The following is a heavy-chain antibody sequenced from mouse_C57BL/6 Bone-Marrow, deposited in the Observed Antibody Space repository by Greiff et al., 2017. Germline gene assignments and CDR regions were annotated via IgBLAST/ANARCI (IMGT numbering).Heavy chain of an antibody. J-gene: IGHJ2*01. Sequence: VQLQQSGAELAKPGASVTLSCTASGYTFTSYWMPWVHQRPGQGLEWIGYIHPSSGYTKYNQKFTDKATLTADKSSSTAYMQLSSLTYEDCAGYDCARCGGDCLCDYGGKGTTLTGSA. V-gene: IGHV1-7*01. CDR3: ARCGGDCLCDY. CDR1: GYTFTSYW. D-gene: IGHD2-13*01. CDR2: IHPSSGYT.